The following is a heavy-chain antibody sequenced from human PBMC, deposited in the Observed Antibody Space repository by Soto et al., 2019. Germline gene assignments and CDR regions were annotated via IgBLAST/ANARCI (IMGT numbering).Heavy chain of an antibody. D-gene: IGHD3-3*01. CDR2: FSGSGDRT. J-gene: IGHJ4*02. V-gene: IGHV3-23*01. CDR1: GFTFSTSA. CDR3: AKGLTYESRLDS. Sequence: PGGSLRLSCAASGFTFSTSAMFWVRQAPGRGLEWVSGFSGSGDRTYYADSVKGRFTISRDNSKGTLYLQMNNLRAEDSAVYYCAKGLTYESRLDSWGQGTLVTVSS.